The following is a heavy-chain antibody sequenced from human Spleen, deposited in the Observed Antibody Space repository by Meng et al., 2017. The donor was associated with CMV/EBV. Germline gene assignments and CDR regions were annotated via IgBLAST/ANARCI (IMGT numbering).Heavy chain of an antibody. D-gene: IGHD3-3*01. Sequence: LSLTCAASGFTFSDYNMNWVRQAPGKGLEWVSSISSSSNYTYYADSVKGRFTISRDNAKKSLYLQVNSPRAEDTAVYYCARSAYDFWSGYPLDGMDAWGQGTAVTVSS. V-gene: IGHV3-21*01. J-gene: IGHJ6*02. CDR3: ARSAYDFWSGYPLDGMDA. CDR2: ISSSSNYT. CDR1: GFTFSDYN.